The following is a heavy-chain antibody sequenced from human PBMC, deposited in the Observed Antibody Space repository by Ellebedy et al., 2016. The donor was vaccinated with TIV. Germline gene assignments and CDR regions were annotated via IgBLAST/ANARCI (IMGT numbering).Heavy chain of an antibody. CDR2: INHSGST. D-gene: IGHD5-18*01. V-gene: IGHV4-34*01. J-gene: IGHJ4*02. CDR3: ASHRGSTYGPYDY. CDR1: GGSLSGHY. Sequence: MPSETLSLTCGIYGGSLSGHYWSWIRQPPGKGLEWIGEINHSGSTNYNPSLKNLVTISVDTSKKQFSLKVNFVTAGDTAVYYCASHRGSTYGPYDYWGQGTLVTVSS.